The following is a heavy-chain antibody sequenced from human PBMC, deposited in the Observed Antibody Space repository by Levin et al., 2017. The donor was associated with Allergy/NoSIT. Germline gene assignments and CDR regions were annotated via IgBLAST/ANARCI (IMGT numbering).Heavy chain of an antibody. Sequence: SQTLSLTCTVSGGSISSSSYYWGWIRQPPGKGLEWIGSIYYSGSTYYNPSLKSRVTISVDTSKNQFSLKLSSVTAADTAVYYCARVYTYYYDSSGGGDGVDWGQGTLVTVSS. D-gene: IGHD3-22*01. V-gene: IGHV4-39*07. CDR3: ARVYTYYYDSSGGGDGVD. CDR2: IYYSGST. J-gene: IGHJ4*02. CDR1: GGSISSSSYY.